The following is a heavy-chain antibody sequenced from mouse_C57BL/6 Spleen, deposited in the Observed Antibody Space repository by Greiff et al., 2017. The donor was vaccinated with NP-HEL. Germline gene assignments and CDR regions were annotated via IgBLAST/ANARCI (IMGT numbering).Heavy chain of an antibody. CDR1: GYTFTSYW. V-gene: IGHV1-59*01. CDR3: AGVVGRYYAMDY. CDR2: IDPSDSYT. D-gene: IGHD1-1*01. J-gene: IGHJ4*01. Sequence: QVQLKQPGAELVRPGTSVKLSCKASGYTFTSYWMHWVKQRPGQGLEWIGVIDPSDSYTNYNQKFKGKATLTVDTSSSTAYMQLSSLTSEDSAVYYCAGVVGRYYAMDYWGQGTSVTVSS.